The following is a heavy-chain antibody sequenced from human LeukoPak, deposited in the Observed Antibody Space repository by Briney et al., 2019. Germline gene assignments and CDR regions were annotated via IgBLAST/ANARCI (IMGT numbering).Heavy chain of an antibody. CDR1: GFTFSNYW. V-gene: IGHV3-74*01. CDR3: ARATTPALVVAGNY. D-gene: IGHD6-19*01. Sequence: GGSLRLSCAASGFTFSNYWMHWVRQAPGKGLVWVSRIHSDGSTTIYADSVKGRFTISRDNAKNTLYLQMDSLSAEDTAVYYCARATTPALVVAGNYWGQGTLVTVSS. J-gene: IGHJ4*02. CDR2: IHSDGSTT.